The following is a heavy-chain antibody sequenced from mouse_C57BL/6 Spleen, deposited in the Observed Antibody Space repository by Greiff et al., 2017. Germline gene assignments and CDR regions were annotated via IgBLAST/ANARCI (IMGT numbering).Heavy chain of an antibody. V-gene: IGHV1-5*01. CDR3: TRGGLLSPYYFDY. D-gene: IGHD1-1*02. CDR2: IYPGNSDT. Sequence: VQLQQSGTVLARPGASVKMSCKTSGYTFTSYWMHWVKQRPGQGLEWIGAIYPGNSDTSYNQKFKGKAKLTAVTSASTAYMELSSLTNEDSAVYYCTRGGLLSPYYFDYWGQGTTLTVSS. CDR1: GYTFTSYW. J-gene: IGHJ2*01.